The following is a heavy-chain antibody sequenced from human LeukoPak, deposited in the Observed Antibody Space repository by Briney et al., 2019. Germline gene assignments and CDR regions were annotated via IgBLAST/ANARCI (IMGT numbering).Heavy chain of an antibody. D-gene: IGHD1-1*01. J-gene: IGHJ4*02. CDR1: GFTFSSYA. V-gene: IGHV3-23*01. CDR3: AKDRSDTTADFDY. CDR2: IIGSGGST. Sequence: GGSLRLSCAASGFTFSSYAMSWVRQAPGKGQEWVSAIIGSGGSTYYADSVKGRFTISRDNSKNTLYLQMNSLRAEDTAVYYCAKDRSDTTADFDYWGQGTLVTVSS.